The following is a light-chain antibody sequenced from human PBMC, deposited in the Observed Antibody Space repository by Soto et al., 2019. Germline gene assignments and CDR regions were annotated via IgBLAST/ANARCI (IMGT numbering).Light chain of an antibody. V-gene: IGKV1-33*01. CDR2: DAS. Sequence: DIQMTQSPSSLSAFVGDRVTITCQASQDISKYLNWYQQKPGKAPKLLIYDASNLEAGVPSRFSGVGSGTDFTFTIASLQPEDIATYYCQQSVNLPTFGGGTKVEIK. CDR1: QDISKY. CDR3: QQSVNLPT. J-gene: IGKJ4*01.